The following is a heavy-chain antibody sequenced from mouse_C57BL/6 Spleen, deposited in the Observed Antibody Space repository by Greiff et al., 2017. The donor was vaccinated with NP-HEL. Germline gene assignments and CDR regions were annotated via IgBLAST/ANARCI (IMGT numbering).Heavy chain of an antibody. CDR1: GFTFSSYA. CDR2: ISDGGSYT. D-gene: IGHD1-1*01. Sequence: EVKLMESGGGLVKPGGSLKLSCAASGFTFSSYAMSWVRQTPEKRLEWVATISDGGSYTYYPDNVKGRFTISRDNAKNNLYLQMSHLTSEDTAMYYCARVIITTVVAPFDYWGQGTTLTVSS. J-gene: IGHJ2*01. CDR3: ARVIITTVVAPFDY. V-gene: IGHV5-4*03.